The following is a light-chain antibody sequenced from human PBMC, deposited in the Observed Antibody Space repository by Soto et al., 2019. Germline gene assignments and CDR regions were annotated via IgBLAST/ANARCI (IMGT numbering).Light chain of an antibody. V-gene: IGKV1-5*01. CDR2: DAS. J-gene: IGKJ4*01. CDR1: QNISVW. Sequence: DIPMTQSPSTLSASVGDGVTITCRASQNISVWLAWYQQRPGKAPKFLIYDASSLETGVPSRFSATGTETDFTLIITDLQPADFATYYCQQSFSAPLTFGEGTKVEIK. CDR3: QQSFSAPLT.